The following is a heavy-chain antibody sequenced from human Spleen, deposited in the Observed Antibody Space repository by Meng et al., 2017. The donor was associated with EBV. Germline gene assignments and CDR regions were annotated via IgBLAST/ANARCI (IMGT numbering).Heavy chain of an antibody. V-gene: IGHV3-23*01. Sequence: ERQLLGSGGGLVQPGGPLSLSLAASGLTFSSYAMNWVRQAPGKGLEWVSTISSGGYNTHYPDSVKGRFTISRDNAKNTLYLQMNSLRAEDTAVYYCASNWGHFDYWGQGTLVTVSS. D-gene: IGHD7-27*01. J-gene: IGHJ4*02. CDR3: ASNWGHFDY. CDR1: GLTFSSYA. CDR2: ISSGGYNT.